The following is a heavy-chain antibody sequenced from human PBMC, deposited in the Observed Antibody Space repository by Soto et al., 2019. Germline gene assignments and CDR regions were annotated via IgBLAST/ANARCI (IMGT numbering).Heavy chain of an antibody. V-gene: IGHV4-34*01. CDR3: ASVYYGTGSYYAFDI. CDR1: GGSFSGYS. J-gene: IGHJ3*02. D-gene: IGHD3-10*01. CDR2: INHSGSN. Sequence: SETLSLTCAVYGGSFSGYSWRWIRQPPGKGLEWIGEINHSGSNNYNPSLKSRVTISVDTSKNKFSLKRSSVTAADTAVYYWASVYYGTGSYYAFDIWGQGTMGTVS.